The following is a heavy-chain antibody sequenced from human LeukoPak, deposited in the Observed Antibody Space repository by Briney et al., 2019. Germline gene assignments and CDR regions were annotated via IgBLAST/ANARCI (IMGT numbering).Heavy chain of an antibody. CDR2: MNPNSGNT. J-gene: IGHJ4*02. CDR3: ARGQEADELLLDY. V-gene: IGHV1-8*01. Sequence: ASVKVSCKASGYSFTSYDINWVRQATGQGLEWMGWMNPNSGNTGYAQKFQGRVTMTRNTYISTAYMELSSLRSEDTAVYYCARGQEADELLLDYWGQGTLVTVSS. D-gene: IGHD2-15*01. CDR1: GYSFTSYD.